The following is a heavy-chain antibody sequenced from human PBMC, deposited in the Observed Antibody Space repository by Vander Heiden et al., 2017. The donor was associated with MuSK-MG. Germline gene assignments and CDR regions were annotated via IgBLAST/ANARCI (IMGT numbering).Heavy chain of an antibody. CDR1: GFTFSSNT. CDR3: AKGRDSNY. V-gene: IGHV3-48*01. Sequence: EVQLVESGGGLTQPGGSLRLSCAASGFTFSSNTMNRVRQAPGRGLGWVSYISGSGVTIFYADSVRSRFTISRDNAKNLLYLQMNSLRAEDTAVYYCAKGRDSNYWGQGTLVTVSS. D-gene: IGHD2-8*01. J-gene: IGHJ4*02. CDR2: ISGSGVTI.